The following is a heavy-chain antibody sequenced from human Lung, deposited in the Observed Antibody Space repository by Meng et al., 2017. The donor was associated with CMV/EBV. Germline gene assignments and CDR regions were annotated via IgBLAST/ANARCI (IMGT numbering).Heavy chain of an antibody. J-gene: IGHJ6*02. D-gene: IGHD2-2*01. V-gene: IGHV1-69*10. CDR1: GGTFSSYA. CDR3: ARAIIRGVPAVDYYYGMDV. CDR2: IIPILGIA. Sequence: SVXVSXKASGGTFSSYAISWVRQAPGQGLEWMGGIIPILGIANYAQKFQGRVTITADKSTSTAYMELSSLRPEDTAVYYCARAIIRGVPAVDYYYGMDVWXQGTXVTVSS.